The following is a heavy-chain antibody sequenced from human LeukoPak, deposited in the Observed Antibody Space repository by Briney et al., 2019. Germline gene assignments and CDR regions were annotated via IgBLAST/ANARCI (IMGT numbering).Heavy chain of an antibody. CDR2: FDPEDGET. D-gene: IGHD3-22*01. CDR3: ARERPYYYDSSGYYYNLLGYYYYGMDV. CDR1: GYTLTELS. J-gene: IGHJ6*02. Sequence: ASVKVSCKVSGYTLTELSMHWVRQAPGKGLEWMGGFDPEDGETIYAQKFQGRVTMTEDTSTDTAYMELSSLRSDDTAVYYCARERPYYYDSSGYYYNLLGYYYYGMDVWGQGTTVTVSS. V-gene: IGHV1-24*01.